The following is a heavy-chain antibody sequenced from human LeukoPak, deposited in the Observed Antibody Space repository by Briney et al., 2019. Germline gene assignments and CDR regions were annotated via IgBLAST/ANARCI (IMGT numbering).Heavy chain of an antibody. CDR3: ARGSRITMIVVVIY. D-gene: IGHD3-22*01. CDR1: GFTFSSYE. Sequence: GGSLRLSCAASGFTFSSYEMNWVRQAPGKGLGWVSYISSSGSTIYYADSVKGRFTISRDNAKNSLYLQMNSLRAEDTAAYYCARGSRITMIVVVIYWGQGTLVTVSS. V-gene: IGHV3-48*03. CDR2: ISSSGSTI. J-gene: IGHJ4*02.